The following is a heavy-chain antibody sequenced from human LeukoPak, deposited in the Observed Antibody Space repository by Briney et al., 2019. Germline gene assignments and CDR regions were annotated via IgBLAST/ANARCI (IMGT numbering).Heavy chain of an antibody. D-gene: IGHD6-19*01. CDR1: GYTFTSYA. CDR3: ARDDGQWLHYFDY. Sequence: GASVKVSCKASGYTFTSYAMHWVRQAPGQRLEWMGWINAGNGNTKYSQKFQGRVTITRDTSASTAYMELSSLRSEDTAVYYCARDDGQWLHYFDYWGQGTLVTVSS. V-gene: IGHV1-3*01. CDR2: INAGNGNT. J-gene: IGHJ4*02.